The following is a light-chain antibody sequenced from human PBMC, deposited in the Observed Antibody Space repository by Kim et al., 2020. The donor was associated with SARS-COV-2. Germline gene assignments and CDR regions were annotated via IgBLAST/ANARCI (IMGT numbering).Light chain of an antibody. CDR2: GKN. Sequence: LGQTVRITCRGDSLRDYYASWYQQRPGQAPILLIYGKNTRPSGIPDRFSGSSSGDTASLTITGAQAEDEADYYCCSRDNDGNSYVFGTGTKVTVL. V-gene: IGLV3-19*01. J-gene: IGLJ1*01. CDR3: CSRDNDGNSYV. CDR1: SLRDYY.